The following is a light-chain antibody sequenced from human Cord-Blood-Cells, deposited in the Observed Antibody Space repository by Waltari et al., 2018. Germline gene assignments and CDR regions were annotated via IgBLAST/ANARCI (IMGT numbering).Light chain of an antibody. CDR1: SGSVSTSYY. V-gene: IGLV8-61*01. Sequence: QTVVTQESSFSVSPGGPVTLTCGLSSGSVSTSYYPSWYQQTPGQAPRTLIYSTNTRSSGVPDRFSGSILGNKAALTITGAQADDESDYYCVLYMGSGIWVF. CDR3: VLYMGSGIWV. J-gene: IGLJ3*02. CDR2: STN.